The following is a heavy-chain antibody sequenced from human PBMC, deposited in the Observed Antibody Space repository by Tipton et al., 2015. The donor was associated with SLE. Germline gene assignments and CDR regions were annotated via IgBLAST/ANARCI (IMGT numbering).Heavy chain of an antibody. Sequence: TLSLTCTVSGYSISSGYYWGWIRQPPGKGLEWIGYIYYSGSTNYNPSLKSRVTISVDTSKNQFSLKLSSVTAADTAVYYCARVRVGATDDAFDIWGQGTMVTVSS. V-gene: IGHV4-61*01. D-gene: IGHD1-26*01. J-gene: IGHJ3*02. CDR2: IYYSGST. CDR3: ARVRVGATDDAFDI. CDR1: GYSISSGYY.